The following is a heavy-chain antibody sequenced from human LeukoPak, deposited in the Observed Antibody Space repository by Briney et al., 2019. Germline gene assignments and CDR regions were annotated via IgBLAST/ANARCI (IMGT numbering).Heavy chain of an antibody. CDR3: HARGSGFLYYFDY. CDR1: GGSINTNGYY. Sequence: SETLSLTCSVSGGSINTNGYYWGWIRQPPGKGLEWIGGIYYSGSTNYNPSLKSRVTMSVDTSKNQFSLKLSSVTAADTAVYYCHARGSGFLYYFDYWGQGTLVTVSS. CDR2: IYYSGST. J-gene: IGHJ4*02. D-gene: IGHD3-3*01. V-gene: IGHV4-39*07.